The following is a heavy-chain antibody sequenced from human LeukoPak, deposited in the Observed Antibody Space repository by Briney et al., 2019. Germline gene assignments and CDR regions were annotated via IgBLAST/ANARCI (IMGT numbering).Heavy chain of an antibody. CDR3: AREASRGASFDP. V-gene: IGHV3-48*03. CDR1: GFTLSSYE. CDR2: ISSSGTTI. J-gene: IGHJ5*02. Sequence: RGSLRLSCAASGFTLSSYEMNWVRQAPGKGLEWGSYISSSGTTIFYADSVKGRFTISRDNAKNALYLQMNSLRAEDTAVYYCAREASRGASFDPWGQGTLVTVSS. D-gene: IGHD5-24*01.